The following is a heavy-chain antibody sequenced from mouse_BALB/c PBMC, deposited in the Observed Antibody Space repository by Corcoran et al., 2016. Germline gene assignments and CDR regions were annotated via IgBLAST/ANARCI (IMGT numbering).Heavy chain of an antibody. CDR3: ARMMITTGNSYAMDY. V-gene: IGHV8-12*01. J-gene: IGHJ4*01. Sequence: QVTLKESGPGILQPSQTLSLTWSFPGVSLSTYGMGVGWIRQPSGKGLEWLAHFYWDDDKRYNPSLKSLLTIYKDTSSNQVFLKITSVDTEDTATYYCARMMITTGNSYAMDYWGQGTSVTVSS. CDR2: FYWDDDK. D-gene: IGHD2-4*01. CDR1: GVSLSTYGMG.